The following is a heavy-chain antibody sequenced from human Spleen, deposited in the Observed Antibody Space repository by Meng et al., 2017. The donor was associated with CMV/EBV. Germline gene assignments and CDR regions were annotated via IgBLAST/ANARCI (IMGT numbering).Heavy chain of an antibody. Sequence: ASVKVSCKASGYTFTSYGISWVRQAPGQGLEWMGWISAYNGNTNYAQKLQGRVTMTTDTSTSTAYMELRSLRSDDTAVYYCARDPYSSSWYVVGWFDPWGQGTLVTVSS. V-gene: IGHV1-18*01. J-gene: IGHJ5*02. CDR3: ARDPYSSSWYVVGWFDP. CDR2: ISAYNGNT. CDR1: GYTFTSYG. D-gene: IGHD6-13*01.